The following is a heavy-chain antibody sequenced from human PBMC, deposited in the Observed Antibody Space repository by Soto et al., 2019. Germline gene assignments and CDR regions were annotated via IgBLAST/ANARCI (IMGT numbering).Heavy chain of an antibody. CDR2: ISGSGGST. D-gene: IGHD6-13*01. Sequence: VGSLRLSCAASGLTFSSYAMSWVRQAPGKGLEWVSAISGSGGSTYYADSVKGRFTISRDNSKNTLYLQMNSLRAEDTAVYYCATDRSSSWYYYYYGMDVWGQGTTVTVSS. J-gene: IGHJ6*02. V-gene: IGHV3-23*01. CDR1: GLTFSSYA. CDR3: ATDRSSSWYYYYYGMDV.